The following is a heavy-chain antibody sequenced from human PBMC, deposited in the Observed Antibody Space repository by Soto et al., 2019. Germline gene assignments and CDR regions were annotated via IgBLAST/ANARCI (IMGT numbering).Heavy chain of an antibody. CDR3: ARSSQSTVPTFDY. J-gene: IGHJ4*02. CDR2: IYYSGST. V-gene: IGHV4-31*03. CDR1: GGSISSGGYY. Sequence: QVQLQESGPGLVKPSQTLSLTCTVSGGSISSGGYYWSWIRQHPGKGLEWIGYIYYSGSTYYNPSLTRRLTRAVHTSKNQFALTLSSVTAADTAVYYCARSSQSTVPTFDYWGQGTLVTVSS. D-gene: IGHD4-17*01.